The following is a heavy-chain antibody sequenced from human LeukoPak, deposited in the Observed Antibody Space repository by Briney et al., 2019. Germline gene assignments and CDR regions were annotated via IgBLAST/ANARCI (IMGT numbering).Heavy chain of an antibody. CDR3: ARGPPHSGSYPYYYYYYMDV. V-gene: IGHV1-2*02. CDR1: GYTFTGYY. Sequence: ASVKVSCKASGYTFTGYYMHWVRQAPGQGLEWMGWINPNSGGTNYAQKFQGRVTMTRDTSISTAYMELSRLRSDDTAVYYCARGPPHSGSYPYYYYYYMDVWGKGTTVTISS. D-gene: IGHD1-26*01. J-gene: IGHJ6*03. CDR2: INPNSGGT.